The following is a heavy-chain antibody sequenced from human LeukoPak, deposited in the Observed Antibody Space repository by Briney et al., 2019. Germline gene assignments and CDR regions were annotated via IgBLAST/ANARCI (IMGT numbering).Heavy chain of an antibody. CDR1: GFTFSSYG. CDR3: AKSGIVVALILDYYMDV. V-gene: IGHV3-30*02. D-gene: IGHD2-2*01. J-gene: IGHJ6*03. CDR2: IRYDGSNK. Sequence: GGSLRLSCAASGFTFSSYGMHWVRQAPGKGLEWVAFIRYDGSNKYYADSVKGRFTISRDNSKNTLYQQMNSLRAEDTAVYYCAKSGIVVALILDYYMDVWGKGTTVTVSS.